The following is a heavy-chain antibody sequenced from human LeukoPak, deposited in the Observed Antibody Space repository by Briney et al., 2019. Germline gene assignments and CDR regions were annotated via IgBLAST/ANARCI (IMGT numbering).Heavy chain of an antibody. J-gene: IGHJ5*02. Sequence: SVRVSCKASGGTFSSYGISWVRQAPGQGLEWMGGIIPIFGTANYAQKFQGRVTITADESTSTAYMELSSLRSEDTAVYYCARSRDFWSGYLSPFDPWGQGTLVTVSS. V-gene: IGHV1-69*13. D-gene: IGHD3-3*01. CDR2: IIPIFGTA. CDR3: ARSRDFWSGYLSPFDP. CDR1: GGTFSSYG.